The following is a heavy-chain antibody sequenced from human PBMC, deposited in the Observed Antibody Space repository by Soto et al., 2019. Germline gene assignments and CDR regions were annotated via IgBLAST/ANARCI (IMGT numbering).Heavy chain of an antibody. J-gene: IGHJ4*02. Sequence: QVQLVQSGAEVKKPGSSVKVSCKASGGTFSSYTISWVRQAPGQGLEWMGRIIPILGIANYAQKFQGRVTITADKSTSTAYMELSSLRSEDTAVYSCAFARSTVVTPWGQGTLVTVSS. V-gene: IGHV1-69*02. CDR1: GGTFSSYT. D-gene: IGHD2-21*02. CDR3: AFARSTVVTP. CDR2: IIPILGIA.